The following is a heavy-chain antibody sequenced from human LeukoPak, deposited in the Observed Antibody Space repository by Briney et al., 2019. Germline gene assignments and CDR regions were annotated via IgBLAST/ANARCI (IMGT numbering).Heavy chain of an antibody. V-gene: IGHV3-48*01. J-gene: IGHJ3*01. D-gene: IGHD2-21*01. CDR2: ISSGSNNI. CDR3: AMIPCGGDCYRSAFDF. CDR1: GFTFSTYS. Sequence: GGSLRLSCAASGFTFSTYSMNWVRQAPGKGLEWVSYISSGSNNIYYADSVKGRFTISRGNAKNSLYLQMNRLRAEDTAVYYCAMIPCGGDCYRSAFDFWGQGTMVTVSS.